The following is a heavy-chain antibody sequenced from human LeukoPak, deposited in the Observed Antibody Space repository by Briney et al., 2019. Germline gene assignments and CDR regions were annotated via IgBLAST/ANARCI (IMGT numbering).Heavy chain of an antibody. V-gene: IGHV1-2*02. J-gene: IGHJ4*02. CDR3: AREPIAAAGTGFDY. Sequence: GASVKVSCKASGYTFTGYYMHWVRQAPGQGLEWMGWINPNSGGTNYAQKFQGRVTMTRDTSISTAYMELSRLRSDDTAVYYCAREPIAAAGTGFDYWGQGTLVAVSS. CDR1: GYTFTGYY. D-gene: IGHD6-13*01. CDR2: INPNSGGT.